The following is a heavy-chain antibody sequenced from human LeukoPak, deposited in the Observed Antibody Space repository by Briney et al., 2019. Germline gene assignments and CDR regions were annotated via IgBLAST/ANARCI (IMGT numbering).Heavy chain of an antibody. J-gene: IGHJ6*03. V-gene: IGHV1-3*03. CDR1: GYAFTSYT. D-gene: IGHD3-3*01. CDR3: ARARYETRIWPKSRYDYYHYMDV. Sequence: ASVKVSCKASGYAFTSYTIHWVRQAPGQRLEWMGWINAGNGNTKYSQEFQDRVTITRDTSASIAYMELSSLRSEDMSVYYCARARYETRIWPKSRYDYYHYMDVWGKGTTVTVSS. CDR2: INAGNGNT.